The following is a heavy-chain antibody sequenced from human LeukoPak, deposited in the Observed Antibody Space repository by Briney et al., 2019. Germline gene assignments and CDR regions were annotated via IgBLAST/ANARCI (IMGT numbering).Heavy chain of an antibody. V-gene: IGHV3-9*01. CDR1: RFTFDDYS. J-gene: IGHJ4*02. CDR2: ISWNSGSI. D-gene: IGHD6-19*01. CDR3: AKVIHPLGLWLVSPTPDY. Sequence: GWCLRLSCAASRFTFDDYSMQWVRQAPAKGLEWVSGISWNSGSIGYADSVKGRFAISRDNAKNSLYLQMNSLRAEDTALYYCAKVIHPLGLWLVSPTPDYWGQGTLVTVSS.